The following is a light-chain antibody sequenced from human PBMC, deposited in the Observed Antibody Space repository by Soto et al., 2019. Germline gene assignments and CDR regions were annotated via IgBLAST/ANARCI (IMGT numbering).Light chain of an antibody. CDR1: QGIGTY. V-gene: IGKV1-9*01. CDR3: QQVDSYHRT. J-gene: IGKJ1*01. CDR2: ASS. Sequence: IQLTQSPSSLSASVGDRVTVTCRASQGIGTYLVWYQQKSGKAPTVLIYASSTLQTGVPSRFSGSGSGTDFSLTISSLHPEDAATYYCQQVDSYHRTFGQGTKVDIK.